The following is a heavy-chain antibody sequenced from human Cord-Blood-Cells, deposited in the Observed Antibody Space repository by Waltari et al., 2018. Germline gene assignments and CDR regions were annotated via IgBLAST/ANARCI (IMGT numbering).Heavy chain of an antibody. V-gene: IGHV6-1*01. CDR3: ARAYTTGTTGGFDY. CDR1: GDSVSSTSAA. J-gene: IGHJ4*02. CDR2: AYYRSKWYI. Sequence: QVQLQQSGPGLVKPSQTLSLTCDISGDSVSSTSAAWNWIRQSPPRGLEWLERAYYRSKWYIDYAVSVKSRITISPDPAKDEVPLQRNSVTPGDTAVYYCARAYTTGTTGGFDYWGQGTLVTVSS. D-gene: IGHD1-1*01.